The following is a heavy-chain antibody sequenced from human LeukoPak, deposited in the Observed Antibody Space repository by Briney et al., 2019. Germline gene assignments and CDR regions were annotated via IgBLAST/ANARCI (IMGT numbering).Heavy chain of an antibody. D-gene: IGHD3-10*01. CDR1: GFTFDDYA. J-gene: IGHJ4*02. V-gene: IGHV3-9*01. CDR2: ISWDSGTI. CDR3: AKDDRGVILGRDHFDS. Sequence: PGRSLRLSCAASGFTFDDYAMHWVRQAPGKGLEWVSGISWDSGTIAYAGSVKGRFTISRDNAKNSLYLQMNSLRAEDTAFYYCAKDDRGVILGRDHFDSWGQGTLVTVSS.